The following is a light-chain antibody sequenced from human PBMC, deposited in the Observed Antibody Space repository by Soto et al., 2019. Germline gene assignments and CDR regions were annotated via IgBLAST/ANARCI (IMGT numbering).Light chain of an antibody. CDR1: QDIRNF. V-gene: IGKV1-33*01. CDR2: DAS. CDR3: QQYDALFT. Sequence: DIQMTQSPSSLSASVGDRVTITCQASQDIRNFLNWYQQKPGKAPKLLIYDASNLGTGVPSRFSGSGSGTHFTFTISSLQPEDFATYYCQQYDALFTFGPGTKVDIK. J-gene: IGKJ3*01.